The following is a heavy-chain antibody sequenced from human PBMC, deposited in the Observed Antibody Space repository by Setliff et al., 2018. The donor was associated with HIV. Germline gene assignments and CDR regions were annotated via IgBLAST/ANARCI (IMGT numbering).Heavy chain of an antibody. J-gene: IGHJ4*02. CDR3: ARVGYSGWPLED. V-gene: IGHV3-7*03. CDR1: GFTFSTYA. D-gene: IGHD5-12*01. CDR2: IRQDGDVK. Sequence: GGSLRLSCAASGFTFSTYAMSWVRQAPGKGLEWVANIRQDGDVKYYVDSLKGRFSISRDNAKNSLYLQMNSLRAEDTAVYYCARVGYSGWPLEDWGQGTLVTV.